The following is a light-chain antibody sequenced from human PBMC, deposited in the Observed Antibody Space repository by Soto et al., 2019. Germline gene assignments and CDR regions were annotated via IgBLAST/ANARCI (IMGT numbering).Light chain of an antibody. Sequence: EIVLTQSPATLSLSPGERATLSCRASQSVGTFLAWYQQKPGQAPRLIIYDAYNRATSISGRFSGTGSGTDFALTISSVEPEDFAVYYCQHRTNWPRTFGQGTKLDIK. CDR2: DAY. CDR3: QHRTNWPRT. J-gene: IGKJ2*01. V-gene: IGKV3-11*01. CDR1: QSVGTF.